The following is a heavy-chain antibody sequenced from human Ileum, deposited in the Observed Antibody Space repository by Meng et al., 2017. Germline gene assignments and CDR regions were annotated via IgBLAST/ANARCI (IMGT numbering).Heavy chain of an antibody. V-gene: IGHV6-1*01. D-gene: IGHD3-3*01. Sequence: QLHLQPSGPGLVKPSQTLSLTVAVSGGSVSSNIAAWNWIRQSPLRGLEWLGRTYYRSKWYSEYAVSVKSRISITPDTSKNQFSLQVNSVTPEDTAVYYCASGSGSLDDWGPATLVTVSS. CDR3: ASGSGSLDD. CDR2: TYYRSKWYS. CDR1: GGSVSSNIAA. J-gene: IGHJ4*02.